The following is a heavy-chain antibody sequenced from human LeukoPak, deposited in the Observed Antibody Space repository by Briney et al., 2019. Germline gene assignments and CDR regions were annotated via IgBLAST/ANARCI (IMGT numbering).Heavy chain of an antibody. Sequence: SETLSLTCAVYGGSSSGYYWSWIRQPPGKGLEWIGEINHSGSTNYNPSLKSRVTVSVDTSKNQFSLKLSSVTAADTAVYYCASRYYYGSGRRYYFDYWGQGTLVTVSS. CDR3: ASRYYYGSGRRYYFDY. J-gene: IGHJ4*02. CDR2: INHSGST. D-gene: IGHD3-10*01. V-gene: IGHV4-34*01. CDR1: GGSSSGYY.